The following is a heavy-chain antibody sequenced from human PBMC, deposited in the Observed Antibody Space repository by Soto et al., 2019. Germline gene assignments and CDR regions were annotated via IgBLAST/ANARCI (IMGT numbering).Heavy chain of an antibody. J-gene: IGHJ5*02. CDR3: ARDLDLRDFWSGHFGGVWFDP. CDR2: IKQDGSEK. Sequence: EVQLVESGGGLVQPGGSLRLSCAASGFTFNSYWMSWVRQAPGKGLEWVANIKQDGSEKYYVDSVKGRFTISRDNAKNSLYLQMNSLRAEDTAVYYCARDLDLRDFWSGHFGGVWFDPWGRGTLVTVCS. D-gene: IGHD3-3*01. V-gene: IGHV3-7*01. CDR1: GFTFNSYW.